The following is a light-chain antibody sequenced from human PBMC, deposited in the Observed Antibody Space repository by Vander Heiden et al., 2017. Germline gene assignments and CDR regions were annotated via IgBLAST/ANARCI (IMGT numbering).Light chain of an antibody. J-gene: IGKJ2*01. V-gene: IGKV1-33*01. Sequence: IQMTPSPSSLSASVGDRVTITCQASQDISNHLTWYQQKPGKAPKVLIYDASNLETGVPSRVSGSGSGAYFTLTISSLQPEDIGTYYCQQYDNVPYTFGQGTKLEIK. CDR3: QQYDNVPYT. CDR2: DAS. CDR1: QDISNH.